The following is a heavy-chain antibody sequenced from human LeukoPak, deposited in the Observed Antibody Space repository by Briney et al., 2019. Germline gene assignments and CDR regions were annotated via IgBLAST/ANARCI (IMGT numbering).Heavy chain of an antibody. Sequence: PGGSLRLSCTVSGFTVSSNSMSWVRQAPGKGLEWVSFIYSGGSTQYSDSVKGRFTISRDNFKKTLYLHMNTPRAEPTAVYYCAKDFKQWLVSAFDIWGQGTMVTVSS. J-gene: IGHJ3*02. V-gene: IGHV3-53*05. CDR3: AKDFKQWLVSAFDI. CDR2: IYSGGST. CDR1: GFTVSSNS. D-gene: IGHD6-19*01.